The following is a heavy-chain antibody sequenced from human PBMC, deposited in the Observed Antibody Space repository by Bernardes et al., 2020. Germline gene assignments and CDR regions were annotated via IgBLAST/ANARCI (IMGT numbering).Heavy chain of an antibody. CDR2: ISYSGST. CDR1: GDSISSSSYY. V-gene: IGHV4-39*01. CDR3: ARRGSSGYQQH. D-gene: IGHD6-13*01. J-gene: IGHJ1*01. Sequence: SETLSLTFSFSGDSISSSSYYWGLIRKPQGKGLEWIGSISYSGSTFYNPSLKSRVTISVDTSKNQFSLKLSSVTAADTAVYYCARRGSSGYQQHWGQGTLVT.